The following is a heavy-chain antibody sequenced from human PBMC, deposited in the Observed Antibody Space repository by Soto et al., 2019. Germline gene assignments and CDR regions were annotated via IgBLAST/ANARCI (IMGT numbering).Heavy chain of an antibody. J-gene: IGHJ4*02. Sequence: LRLSCAASGFTFSSYSMNWVRQAPGKGLEWVSSISSSSSYIYYADSVKGRFTISRDNAKNSLYLQMNSLRAEDTAVYYCARTYCSSTSCRKYYFDCWGQGTLVTVSS. V-gene: IGHV3-21*01. CDR2: ISSSSSYI. CDR1: GFTFSSYS. D-gene: IGHD2-2*01. CDR3: ARTYCSSTSCRKYYFDC.